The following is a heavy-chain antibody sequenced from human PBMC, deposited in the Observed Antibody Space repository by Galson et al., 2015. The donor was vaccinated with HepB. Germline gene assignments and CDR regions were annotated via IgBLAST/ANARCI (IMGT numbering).Heavy chain of an antibody. CDR1: GYSFTGYY. D-gene: IGHD3-3*01. Sequence: SVKVSCKASGYSFTGYYIHWVRQAPGQGLEWIGWMNPTTGDSKYAQRFQAWVTMTRDTSINTAYLDLRRLTSDATAVYYCARERDAFWSGYQYWGQGTLVSVSS. CDR3: ARERDAFWSGYQY. CDR2: MNPTTGDS. V-gene: IGHV1-2*04. J-gene: IGHJ4*02.